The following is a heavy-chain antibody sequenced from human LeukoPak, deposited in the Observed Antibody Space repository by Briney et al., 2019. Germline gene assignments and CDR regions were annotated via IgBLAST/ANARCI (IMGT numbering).Heavy chain of an antibody. CDR2: INPSGGSA. D-gene: IGHD4-11*01. CDR3: ARGPTHHYYYYYMDV. CDR1: GYTFTSYY. J-gene: IGHJ6*03. Sequence: ASVKVSCKASGYTFTSYYMHWVRQAPGQGLEWMGIINPSGGSASYAQKFQGRVTMTRDTSTSTVYMELSSLRSEDTAVYYCARGPTHHYYYYYMDVWGKGTTVTVSS. V-gene: IGHV1-46*01.